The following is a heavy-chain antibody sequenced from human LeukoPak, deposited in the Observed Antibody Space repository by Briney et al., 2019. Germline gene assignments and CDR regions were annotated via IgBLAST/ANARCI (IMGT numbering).Heavy chain of an antibody. CDR2: INQDGSEK. CDR1: GFTFSTYW. Sequence: PGGSLRLSCAASGFTFSTYWMTWVRQAPGKGLEWVAKINQDGSEKYYVDSVKGRSTISRDNAKNSLYLQMNSLRAEDTALYYCAKAPDYDILTGPYDYWGQGTLVTVSS. D-gene: IGHD3-9*01. CDR3: AKAPDYDILTGPYDY. V-gene: IGHV3-7*03. J-gene: IGHJ4*02.